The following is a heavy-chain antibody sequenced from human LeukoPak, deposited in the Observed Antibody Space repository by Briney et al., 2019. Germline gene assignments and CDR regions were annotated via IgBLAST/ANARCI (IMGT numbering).Heavy chain of an antibody. CDR2: IYYSGTT. Sequence: KPSETLSLTCTVSGGSISSYYWSWIRQPPGKGLEWIGYIYYSGTTNYNPSLKSRVTISVDMSKNQFSLKLSSVTAADTAVYYCARETYYYDSSGSDAFDIWGQGTMVTVSS. J-gene: IGHJ3*02. V-gene: IGHV4-59*01. D-gene: IGHD3-22*01. CDR1: GGSISSYY. CDR3: ARETYYYDSSGSDAFDI.